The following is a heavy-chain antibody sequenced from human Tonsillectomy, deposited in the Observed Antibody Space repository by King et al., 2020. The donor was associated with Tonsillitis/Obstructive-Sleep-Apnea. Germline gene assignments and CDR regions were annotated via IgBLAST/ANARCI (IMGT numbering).Heavy chain of an antibody. V-gene: IGHV4-34*01. CDR1: GGSFSGYY. J-gene: IGHJ6*03. D-gene: IGHD2-2*01. Sequence: VQLQQWGAGLLKPSETLSLTCAVYGGSFSGYYWSWIRQPPGKGLEWVGEINHSGSTNYNPSLKSRVTISVDPSKNQFSLKLRSVTAADTAVYCCARYCSSTSCLGARYMDVWGKGTTVTVSS. CDR3: ARYCSSTSCLGARYMDV. CDR2: INHSGST.